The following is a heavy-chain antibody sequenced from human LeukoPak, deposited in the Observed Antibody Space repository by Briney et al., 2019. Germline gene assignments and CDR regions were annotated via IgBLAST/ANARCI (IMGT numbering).Heavy chain of an antibody. CDR2: IGSSGGSI. D-gene: IGHD6-13*01. CDR1: GFTFNDYY. J-gene: IGHJ4*02. CDR3: VRGRTSGSSWPFDY. Sequence: PGGSLRLSCAASGFTFNDYYMSWISQAPGKGLEWISYIGSSGGSINYADSVKGRFTISRDNAKNSLSLQMNSLRAEDTAVYYCVRGRTSGSSWPFDYWGQGTLVTVSS. V-gene: IGHV3-11*04.